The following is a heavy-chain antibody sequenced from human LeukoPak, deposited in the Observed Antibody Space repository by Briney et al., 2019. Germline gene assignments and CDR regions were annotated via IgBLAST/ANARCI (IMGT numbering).Heavy chain of an antibody. CDR3: ASGWGFGSIDY. J-gene: IGHJ4*02. V-gene: IGHV1-2*02. Sequence: GASVKVSCKASGYTFTDYYVHWGRRAPGQGLEWMGWISPSSGGTNYSQKFQGRVTMTRDTSISTAYMELSSQRSDDTAVYYCASGWGFGSIDYWGQGTLVTVSS. CDR1: GYTFTDYY. D-gene: IGHD7-27*01. CDR2: ISPSSGGT.